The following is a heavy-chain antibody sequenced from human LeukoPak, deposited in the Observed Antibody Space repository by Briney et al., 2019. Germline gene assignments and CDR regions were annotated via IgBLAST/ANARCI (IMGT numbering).Heavy chain of an antibody. V-gene: IGHV3-48*04. D-gene: IGHD6-13*01. Sequence: GGSLRLSCAASGFTFSSYSMNWVRQAPGKGLEWVSYITSSSSSSTIYYADSVKGRFTISRDNAKNSLYLQMNSLRAEDTAVYYCARVIATAAIDYWGQGTLVTVSS. J-gene: IGHJ4*02. CDR1: GFTFSSYS. CDR3: ARVIATAAIDY. CDR2: ITSSSSSSTI.